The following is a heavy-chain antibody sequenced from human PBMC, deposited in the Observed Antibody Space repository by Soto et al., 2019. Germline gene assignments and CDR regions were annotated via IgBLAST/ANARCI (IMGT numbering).Heavy chain of an antibody. J-gene: IGHJ6*02. Sequence: PVESLKISCKGSGYSFTSYWIVWVRQMPGKGLEWMGTIYPGDSDTRYSPSFQGQVTISADKSISTAYLQWNSLKASDTAMYFCARNKGYCSSTSCYGMDVWGQGATVTVSS. V-gene: IGHV5-51*01. CDR2: IYPGDSDT. D-gene: IGHD2-2*01. CDR3: ARNKGYCSSTSCYGMDV. CDR1: GYSFTSYW.